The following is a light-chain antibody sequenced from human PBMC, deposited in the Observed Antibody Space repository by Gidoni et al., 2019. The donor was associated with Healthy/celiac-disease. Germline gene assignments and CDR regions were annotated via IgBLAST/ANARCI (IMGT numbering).Light chain of an antibody. Sequence: DIQMTQSPSSLSASVGDRVTITCQARQDISNYLTWYQQKPGKAPKLLIYDASNVETGVPSRFSGSGSGTDFTFTISSLQPEDIATYYCQQYDNLLPTFGQGTRLEIK. CDR3: QQYDNLLPT. V-gene: IGKV1-33*01. CDR2: DAS. CDR1: QDISNY. J-gene: IGKJ5*01.